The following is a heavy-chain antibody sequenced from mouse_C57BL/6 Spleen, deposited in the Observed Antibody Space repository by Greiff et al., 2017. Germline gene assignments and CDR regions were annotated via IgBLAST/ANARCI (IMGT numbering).Heavy chain of an antibody. J-gene: IGHJ2*01. V-gene: IGHV1-53*01. CDR3: APEVYGNSDYFDY. CDR2: INPSNGGT. D-gene: IGHD2-10*02. Sequence: VQLQQPGTELVKPGASVKLSCKASGYTFTSYWMHWVKQRPGQGLEWIGNINPSNGGTNYNEKFKSKATLTVDKSSSTAYMQLSSLTSEDSAVYYCAPEVYGNSDYFDYWGQGTTLTVSS. CDR1: GYTFTSYW.